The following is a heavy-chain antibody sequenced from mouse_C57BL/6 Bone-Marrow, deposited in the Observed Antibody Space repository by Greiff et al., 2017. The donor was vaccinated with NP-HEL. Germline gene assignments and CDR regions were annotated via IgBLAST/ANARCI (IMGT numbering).Heavy chain of an antibody. CDR3: TRCAYYYGSPFDY. D-gene: IGHD1-1*01. V-gene: IGHV1-15*01. J-gene: IGHJ2*01. Sequence: QVQLQQSGAELVRPGASVTLSCKASGYTFTDYEMHWVKQTPVHGLEWIGAIDPETGGTAYNQKFKGKAILTADKSSSTAYMELRSLTSEDSAVYYCTRCAYYYGSPFDYWGQGTTLTVSS. CDR2: IDPETGGT. CDR1: GYTFTDYE.